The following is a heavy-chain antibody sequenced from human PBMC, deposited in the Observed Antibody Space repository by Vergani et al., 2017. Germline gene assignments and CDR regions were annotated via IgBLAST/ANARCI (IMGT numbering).Heavy chain of an antibody. D-gene: IGHD4-23*01. CDR1: GFTFSSYS. CDR2: ISSSSRTI. V-gene: IGHV3-48*01. CDR3: ARDRGGHSKDFQH. J-gene: IGHJ1*01. Sequence: EVHLVESGGGSVQPGGSLRLSCAASGFTFSSYSMNWVRQAPGKGLEWVSYISSSSRTIYYVDSVKGRFTISRDNAKNSLFLQMNSLRAEDTAVYYCARDRGGHSKDFQHWGQGTLVTVSS.